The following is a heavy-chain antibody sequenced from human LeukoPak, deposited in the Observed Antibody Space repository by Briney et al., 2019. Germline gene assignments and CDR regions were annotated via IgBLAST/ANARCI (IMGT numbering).Heavy chain of an antibody. Sequence: SETLSLTCTVSGGSISTYYWSWIRQPPGKGLEGIGYIYDSGSTNYNPSLKSRGTISVDTSKNLFSLKLSSVTAADTAVYYCARRGSGGRSFDYWGQGTLVTVSS. D-gene: IGHD3-10*01. CDR3: ARRGSGGRSFDY. CDR2: IYDSGST. V-gene: IGHV4-59*08. CDR1: GGSISTYY. J-gene: IGHJ4*02.